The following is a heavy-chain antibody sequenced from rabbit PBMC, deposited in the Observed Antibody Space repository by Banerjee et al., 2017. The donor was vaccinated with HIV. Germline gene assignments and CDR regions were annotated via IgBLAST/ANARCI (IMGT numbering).Heavy chain of an antibody. V-gene: IGHV1S45*01. CDR3: ARDLAGVIGWNFGL. CDR1: GFSFSGGYW. CDR2: IGAGSSGTT. J-gene: IGHJ4*01. Sequence: QEQLVESGGGLVKPGASLTLTCKASGFSFSGGYWMCWVRQAPGKGLEWIACIGAGSSGTTYYASWAKGRFTISKTSSTTVTLQMTSLTAADTATYFCARDLAGVIGWNFGLWGPGTLVTVS. D-gene: IGHD4-1*01.